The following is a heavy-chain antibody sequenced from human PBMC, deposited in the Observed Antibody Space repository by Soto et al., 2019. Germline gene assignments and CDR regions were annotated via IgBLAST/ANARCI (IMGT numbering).Heavy chain of an antibody. J-gene: IGHJ5*02. CDR1: GFSLSNARMG. V-gene: IGHV2-26*01. Sequence: QVTLKESGPVLVKPTETLTLTCTVSGFSLSNARMGVSWIRQPPGKALEWLAHIFSNDEKSYSTSLKSRLTISKDTSKSQVVLTMTNMDSVDTATYYCARMLAAAGPETNWFDPWGQGTLVTVSS. CDR2: IFSNDEK. D-gene: IGHD6-13*01. CDR3: ARMLAAAGPETNWFDP.